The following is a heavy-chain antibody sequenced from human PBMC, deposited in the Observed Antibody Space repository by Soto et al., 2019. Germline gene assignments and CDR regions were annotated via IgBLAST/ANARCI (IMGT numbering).Heavy chain of an antibody. CDR3: ARYGYDHSYGMDV. Sequence: PGESLKISCKGSGYSFATYWIGWVRQMPGKGLEWMGIIYPDDSDTRYSPSFQGQVTISADKSISTAYLQWSSLKAPDTAMYYCARYGYDHSYGMDVWGQGTTVTVSS. J-gene: IGHJ6*02. CDR1: GYSFATYW. D-gene: IGHD2-8*01. CDR2: IYPDDSDT. V-gene: IGHV5-51*01.